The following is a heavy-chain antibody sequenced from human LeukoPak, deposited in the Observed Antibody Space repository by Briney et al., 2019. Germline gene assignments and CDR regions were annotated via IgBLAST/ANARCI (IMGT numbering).Heavy chain of an antibody. CDR2: IYSGGST. CDR3: ASYDFWSGYQSTMDV. J-gene: IGHJ6*02. D-gene: IGHD3-3*01. CDR1: GFTVSSNY. Sequence: PGGSQRLSCAASGFTVSSNYMSWVRQAPGKGLEWVSVIYSGGSTYYADSVKGRFTISRDNSKNTLYLQMNSLRAEDTAVYYCASYDFWSGYQSTMDVWGQGTTVTVSS. V-gene: IGHV3-53*01.